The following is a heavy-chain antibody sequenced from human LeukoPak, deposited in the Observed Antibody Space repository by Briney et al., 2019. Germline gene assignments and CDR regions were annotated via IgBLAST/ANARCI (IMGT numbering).Heavy chain of an antibody. CDR3: ASSPRNERYYDILTGYYIDGHYYYYGMDV. J-gene: IGHJ6*02. CDR1: GGTFSSYA. D-gene: IGHD3-9*01. Sequence: SVKVSCKASGGTFSSYAISWVRQAPGQGLEWMGRIIPILGIANYAQKFQGRVTITADKSTSTAYMELSSLRSEDTAVYYCASSPRNERYYDILTGYYIDGHYYYYGMDVWGQGTTVTVSS. V-gene: IGHV1-69*04. CDR2: IIPILGIA.